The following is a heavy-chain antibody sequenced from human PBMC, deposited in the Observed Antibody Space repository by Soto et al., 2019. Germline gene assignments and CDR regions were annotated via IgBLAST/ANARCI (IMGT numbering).Heavy chain of an antibody. V-gene: IGHV1-69*13. CDR2: IIPIFGTA. CDR1: GGTFSSYA. J-gene: IGHJ3*02. Sequence: VKVSCKASGGTFSSYAISWVRQAPGQGLEWMGGIIPIFGTANYAQKFQGRVTITADESTSTAYMELSSLRSEDTAVYYCARAVGRGGSAGASAFDIWGQGTMVTVSS. D-gene: IGHD1-26*01. CDR3: ARAVGRGGSAGASAFDI.